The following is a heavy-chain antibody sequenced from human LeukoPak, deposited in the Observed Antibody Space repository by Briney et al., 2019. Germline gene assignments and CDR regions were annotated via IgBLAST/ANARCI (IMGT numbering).Heavy chain of an antibody. V-gene: IGHV1-18*01. CDR1: GDTFSSYA. CDR2: ISAYNGNT. J-gene: IGHJ5*02. CDR3: ARDPTLSMIVVVPQGWFDP. D-gene: IGHD3-22*01. Sequence: ASVKLSCKASGDTFSSYAISWVRQAPGQGLEWMGWISAYNGNTNYAQKLQGRVTMTTDTSTSTAYMELRSLRSDDSAVYYCARDPTLSMIVVVPQGWFDPWGQGTLVTVSS.